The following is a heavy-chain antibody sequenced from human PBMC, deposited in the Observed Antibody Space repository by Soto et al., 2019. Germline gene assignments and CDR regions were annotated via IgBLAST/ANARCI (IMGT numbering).Heavy chain of an antibody. CDR2: ISYDGNNK. D-gene: IGHD2-15*01. Sequence: QVQLVESGGGMVQPGRPLRLSCAASGFTFSNYVMYWVRQAPGKGLEWVAVISYDGNNKYYADSVKGRFTISRDNSKNTLYLQMNSLRAEDTAVYYCARAGCDGGSCYTLVGLRYGMDVWGQGTTVTVSS. V-gene: IGHV3-30-3*01. CDR3: ARAGCDGGSCYTLVGLRYGMDV. CDR1: GFTFSNYV. J-gene: IGHJ6*02.